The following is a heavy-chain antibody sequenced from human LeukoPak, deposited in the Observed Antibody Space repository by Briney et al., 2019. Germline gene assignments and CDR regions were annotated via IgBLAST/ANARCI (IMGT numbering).Heavy chain of an antibody. CDR2: ISGSGGST. D-gene: IGHD1-26*01. J-gene: IGHJ2*01. CDR3: AKAYTGYSDAARGYFDL. Sequence: PGGSLRLSCAASGFTFSSYAMSWVRQAPGKGLEWVSAISGSGGSTYYADSVKGRFTISRDNSKNTLCLQMNSLRAEDTAVYYCAKAYTGYSDAARGYFDLWGRGTLVTVSS. CDR1: GFTFSSYA. V-gene: IGHV3-23*01.